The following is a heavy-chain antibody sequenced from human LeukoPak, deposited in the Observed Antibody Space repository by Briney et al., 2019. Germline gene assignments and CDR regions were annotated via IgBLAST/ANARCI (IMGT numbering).Heavy chain of an antibody. J-gene: IGHJ5*02. D-gene: IGHD2-2*02. CDR2: ISAYNGNT. CDR3: ARAAQTGSLYQLLYSWFDP. V-gene: IGHV1-18*01. CDR1: GYTFTSYG. Sequence: GASVKVSCKASGYTFTSYGISWVRQAPGQGLEWMGWISAYNGNTNYAQKLQGRVTMTTDTSTSTAYMELRSLRSDDTAVYYCARAAQTGSLYQLLYSWFDPWGQGTLVTVSS.